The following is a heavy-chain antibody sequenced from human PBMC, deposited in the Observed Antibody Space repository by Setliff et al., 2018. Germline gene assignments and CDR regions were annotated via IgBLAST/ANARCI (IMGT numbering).Heavy chain of an antibody. Sequence: SETLSLTCSVSGGSISSHYWSWIRQPPGKGLEWIGYISYSGSTNYNPSLKSRVTISVDTSKNQFSLKVRSVTAADTAIYYCAKGRGEMDSWGQGILVTVSS. J-gene: IGHJ4*02. V-gene: IGHV4-59*11. D-gene: IGHD3-10*01. CDR1: GGSISSHY. CDR2: ISYSGST. CDR3: AKGRGEMDS.